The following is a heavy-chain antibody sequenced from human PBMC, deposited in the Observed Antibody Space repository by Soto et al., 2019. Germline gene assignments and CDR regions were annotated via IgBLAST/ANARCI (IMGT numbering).Heavy chain of an antibody. Sequence: SETLSLTCAVYGGSFSGYYWSWIRQPPGKGLEWIGEINHSGSTNYNPSLKSRVTISVDTSKNQFSLKLSSVTAADTAVYYCARVIYSDYDFWSGYFYYYGMDVWGQGTTVTVSS. CDR3: ARVIYSDYDFWSGYFYYYGMDV. D-gene: IGHD3-3*01. CDR1: GGSFSGYY. V-gene: IGHV4-34*01. J-gene: IGHJ6*02. CDR2: INHSGST.